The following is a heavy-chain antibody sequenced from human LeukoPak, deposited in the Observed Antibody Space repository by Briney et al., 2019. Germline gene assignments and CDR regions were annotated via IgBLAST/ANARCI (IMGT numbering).Heavy chain of an antibody. CDR2: ISYDGSNK. V-gene: IGHV3-30-3*01. CDR3: ARVRTDRYCSGGSCSPRSYYGMDV. J-gene: IGHJ6*02. Sequence: GGSLRLSCAASGFTFSSYAMHWVRQAPGKGLAWVAVISYDGSNKYYADSVKGRFTISRDNSKNTLYLQINSLRAEDTALYYCARVRTDRYCSGGSCSPRSYYGMDVWGQGTTVTVSS. CDR1: GFTFSSYA. D-gene: IGHD2-15*01.